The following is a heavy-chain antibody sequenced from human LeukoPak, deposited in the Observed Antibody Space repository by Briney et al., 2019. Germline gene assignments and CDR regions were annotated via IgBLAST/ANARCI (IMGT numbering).Heavy chain of an antibody. J-gene: IGHJ4*02. V-gene: IGHV3-23*01. CDR1: GFTFSSYS. CDR3: AKDGITMVRGPCGY. CDR2: ISGSGGST. Sequence: GGSLRLSCAASGFTFSSYSMNWVRQAPGKGLEWVSAISGSGGSTYYADSVKGRFTISRDNSKNTLYLQMNSLRAEDTAVYYCAKDGITMVRGPCGYWGQGTLVTVSS. D-gene: IGHD3-10*01.